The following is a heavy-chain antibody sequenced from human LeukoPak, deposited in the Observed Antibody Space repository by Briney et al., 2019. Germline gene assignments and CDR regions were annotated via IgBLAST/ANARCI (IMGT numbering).Heavy chain of an antibody. CDR1: GGSISSYY. CDR2: IYYSGST. D-gene: IGHD3-3*01. V-gene: IGHV4-59*08. J-gene: IGHJ6*03. CDR3: ARLKGLLDFWSGTPPYMDV. Sequence: SETLSLTCTVSGGSISSYYWSWIRQPPGKGLEWIGYIYYSGSTNYNPSLKSRVTISVDTSKNQFSLRLSSVTAADTAVYYCARLKGLLDFWSGTPPYMDVWGKGTTVTVSS.